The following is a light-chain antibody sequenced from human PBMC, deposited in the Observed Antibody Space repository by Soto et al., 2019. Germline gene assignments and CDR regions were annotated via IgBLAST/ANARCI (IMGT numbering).Light chain of an antibody. CDR3: SSYAGSNKSV. Sequence: QSVLTQPPSVSGAPGQRVTISCTGSSSNIGAGYDVHWYQQLPGTAPKLLIYGNSNRPSGVPDRFSGSKSGTSASLAITGLQAEDEADYYCSSYAGSNKSVFGTGTKLTVL. CDR1: SSNIGAGYD. V-gene: IGLV1-40*01. CDR2: GNS. J-gene: IGLJ1*01.